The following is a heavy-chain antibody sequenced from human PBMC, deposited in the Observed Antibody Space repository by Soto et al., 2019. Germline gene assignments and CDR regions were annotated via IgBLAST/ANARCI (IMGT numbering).Heavy chain of an antibody. D-gene: IGHD1-7*01. CDR1: GFTFSSYA. Sequence: LRLSCAASGFTFSSYAMHWVRQAPGKGLEWVAVISYDGSNKYYADSVKGRFTISRDNSKNTLYLQMNGLRAEDTAVYYCARVAGTHDAFDIWGQGTMVTVSS. V-gene: IGHV3-30-3*01. CDR3: ARVAGTHDAFDI. J-gene: IGHJ3*02. CDR2: ISYDGSNK.